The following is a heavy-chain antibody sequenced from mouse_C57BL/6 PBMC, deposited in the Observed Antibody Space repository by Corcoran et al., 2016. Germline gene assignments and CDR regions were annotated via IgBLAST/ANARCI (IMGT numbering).Heavy chain of an antibody. CDR3: ARIRYPEGCAY. V-gene: IGHV1-18*01. Sequence: EVQLQQSGPELVKPGASVKIPCKASGYTFTDYNMDWVKQSHGKSLEWIGDINPNNGGTIYNQKFKGKATLTVDKSSSTAYMELRSLTSEDTAVDYGARIRYPEGCAYWGQGTLVTVSA. J-gene: IGHJ3*01. CDR1: GYTFTDYN. CDR2: INPNNGGT. D-gene: IGHD2-14*01.